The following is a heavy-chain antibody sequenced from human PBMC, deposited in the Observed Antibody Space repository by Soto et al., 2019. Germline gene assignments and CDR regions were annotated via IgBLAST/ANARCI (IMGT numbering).Heavy chain of an antibody. CDR1: GASVGAVGNT. J-gene: IGHJ1*01. Sequence: PSETLSLTFALSGASVGAVGNTRSWVRQPPGGGLEVIGYVEHSGTFLYNPFYTTRVAVSLVMASNQSSLTLRSMTARDTAVYYCARTQFSSGSGNYRILMFVKGGQGTLVTVSS. V-gene: IGHV4-30-2*01. CDR2: VEHSGTF. D-gene: IGHD3-10*01. CDR3: ARTQFSSGSGNYRILMFVK.